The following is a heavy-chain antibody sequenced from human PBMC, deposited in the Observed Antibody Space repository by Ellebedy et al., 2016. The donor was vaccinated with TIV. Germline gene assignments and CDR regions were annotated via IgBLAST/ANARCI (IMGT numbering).Heavy chain of an antibody. Sequence: GESLKISCAASGFTFANYAMTWVRQAPGKGLEWVSAITYSGGSTYYADSVKGRFTLSRDNSKNTLYLQMNSLRAEDTAVYYCAKVAAGPGGVWVFDYWGQGTLVTVSS. D-gene: IGHD6-6*01. V-gene: IGHV3-23*01. CDR1: GFTFANYA. J-gene: IGHJ4*02. CDR2: ITYSGGST. CDR3: AKVAAGPGGVWVFDY.